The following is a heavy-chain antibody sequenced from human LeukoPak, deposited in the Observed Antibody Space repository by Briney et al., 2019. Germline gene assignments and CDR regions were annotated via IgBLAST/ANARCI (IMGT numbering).Heavy chain of an antibody. CDR3: ARDRDSCSFFGY. D-gene: IGHD6-13*01. Sequence: GRSLRLSCAASGFTFSSYSMNWVRQAPGKGLEWVSSISSSSSYIYYADSVKGRFTISRDNAKNSLYLQMNSLRAEDTAVYYCARDRDSCSFFGYWGQGTLVTVSS. CDR2: ISSSSSYI. V-gene: IGHV3-21*01. J-gene: IGHJ4*02. CDR1: GFTFSSYS.